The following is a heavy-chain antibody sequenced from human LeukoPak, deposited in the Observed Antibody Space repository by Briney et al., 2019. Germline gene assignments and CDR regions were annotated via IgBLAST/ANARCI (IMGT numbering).Heavy chain of an antibody. Sequence: GRSLRLSCAASGFTFSSYGMHWVRQAPGKGLEWLAVIWYDGSNKYYADSVKGRFTISRDNSKNTLYLQMNSLRAEDTAVYYCARDLYYDSSGYYNWGQGTLVTVSS. D-gene: IGHD3-22*01. CDR1: GFTFSSYG. J-gene: IGHJ4*02. V-gene: IGHV3-33*01. CDR3: ARDLYYDSSGYYN. CDR2: IWYDGSNK.